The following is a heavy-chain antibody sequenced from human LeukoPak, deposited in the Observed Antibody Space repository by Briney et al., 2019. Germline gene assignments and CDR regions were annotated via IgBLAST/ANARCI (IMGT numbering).Heavy chain of an antibody. CDR1: GYTFTSYG. V-gene: IGHV1-18*01. Sequence: GASVKVSCKASGYTFTSYGISWVRQAPGQGLEWMGWISAYNGNTNYAQKLQGRVTMTTDTSTSTAYMELRSLRSDDTAVYYCASMQKRKYYYYYYMDVWGEGTTVTVSS. CDR2: ISAYNGNT. D-gene: IGHD2-2*01. J-gene: IGHJ6*03. CDR3: ASMQKRKYYYYYYMDV.